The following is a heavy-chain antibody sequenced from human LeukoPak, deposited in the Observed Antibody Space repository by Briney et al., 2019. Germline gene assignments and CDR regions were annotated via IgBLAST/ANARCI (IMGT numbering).Heavy chain of an antibody. J-gene: IGHJ4*02. CDR3: TASVGSTWYSPDDY. CDR2: IYRDGAT. V-gene: IGHV3-66*01. CDR1: GFTVSNNY. D-gene: IGHD6-13*01. Sequence: GGSLRLSCEASGFTVSNNYITWVRQASGKGLEWVSIIYRDGATYYASAVKGRFIVSRDNSRHTVSPQMNSLRAEDTAVYYCTASVGSTWYSPDDYWGQGTLVTVSS.